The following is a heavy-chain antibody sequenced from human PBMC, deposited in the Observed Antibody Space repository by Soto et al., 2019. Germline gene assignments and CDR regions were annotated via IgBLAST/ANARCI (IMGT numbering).Heavy chain of an antibody. D-gene: IGHD2-15*01. CDR3: ARCYCSGGSCYSRHYYYYGMDV. J-gene: IGHJ6*02. V-gene: IGHV4-4*02. CDR1: GGSISSSNW. CDR2: IYHSGST. Sequence: SETLSLTCAVSGGSISSSNWWSWVRQPPGKGLEWIGEIYHSGSTNYNPSLKSRVTISVDKSKNQFSLKLSSVTAADTAVYYCARCYCSGGSCYSRHYYYYGMDVWGQGTTVTVSS.